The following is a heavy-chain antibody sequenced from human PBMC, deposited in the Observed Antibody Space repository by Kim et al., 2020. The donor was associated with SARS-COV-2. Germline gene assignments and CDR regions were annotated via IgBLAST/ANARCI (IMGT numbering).Heavy chain of an antibody. J-gene: IGHJ4*02. CDR2: ISSSSSYI. CDR1: GFTFSSYS. CDR3: ARDFQNWFRIAARPYRVCDY. V-gene: IGHV3-21*01. D-gene: IGHD6-6*01. Sequence: GGSLRLSCAASGFTFSSYSMNWVRQAPGKGLEWVSSISSSSSYIYYADSVKGRFTISRDNAKNSLYLQMNSLRAEDTAVYYCARDFQNWFRIAARPYRVCDYWGQGTLVTVSS.